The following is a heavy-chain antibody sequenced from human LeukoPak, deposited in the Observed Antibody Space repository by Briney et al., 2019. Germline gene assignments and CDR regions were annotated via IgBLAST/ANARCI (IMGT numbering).Heavy chain of an antibody. V-gene: IGHV4-61*08. CDR2: IYYSGNT. Sequence: SETLSLTCTVSGGSISSGGYYWSWVRQPPGKGLEWIGYIYYSGNTNYNPSLKSRLTMSADRSRNQFSLNLNSVTAADTAVYYCARINWNYFDYWGQGILVTVSS. D-gene: IGHD1-1*01. CDR3: ARINWNYFDY. J-gene: IGHJ4*02. CDR1: GGSISSGGYY.